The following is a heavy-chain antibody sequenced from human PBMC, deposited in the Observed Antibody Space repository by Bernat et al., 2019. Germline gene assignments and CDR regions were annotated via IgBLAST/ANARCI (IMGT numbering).Heavy chain of an antibody. CDR3: ARHVYDFWSGYYARAWFFQH. V-gene: IGHV4-39*01. J-gene: IGHJ1*01. CDR2: IYYSGST. D-gene: IGHD3-3*01. CDR1: GGSISSSSYY. Sequence: QLQLQESGPGLVKPSETLSLTCTVSGGSISSSSYYWGWIRQPPGKGLEWIGSIYYSGSTYYNPSLKSRVTISVDTSKNQFSLKLSSVTAADTAVYYCARHVYDFWSGYYARAWFFQHWGQGTLVTVSS.